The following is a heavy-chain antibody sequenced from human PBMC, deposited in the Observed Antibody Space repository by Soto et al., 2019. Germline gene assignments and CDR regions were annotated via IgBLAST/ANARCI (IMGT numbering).Heavy chain of an antibody. CDR1: GFTFNIYG. Sequence: GGSLRLSCVASGFTFNIYGMHWVRQAPDKGLEWVALISYDGSNQYYADSVKGRFTISRDNSKNTLFLQMNSLRADDTAVYYCAKDQASGQGSFDSWGQGTLVTVSS. J-gene: IGHJ4*02. V-gene: IGHV3-30*18. CDR2: ISYDGSNQ. CDR3: AKDQASGQGSFDS.